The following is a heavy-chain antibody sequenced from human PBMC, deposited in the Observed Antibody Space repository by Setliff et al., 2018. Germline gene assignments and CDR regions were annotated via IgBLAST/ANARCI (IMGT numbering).Heavy chain of an antibody. CDR1: GYNFITLG. CDR3: VRDVSRWLQFLGSFDQ. J-gene: IGHJ4*02. CDR2: ISPYSGKT. Sequence: GASVKVSCKTSGYNFITLGINWVRQAPGQGLEWVGWISPYSGKTDYAQKFQGRVIMTIDSSTTTAYMGLKTLRAEDTAMYYCVRDVSRWLQFLGSFDQWGQGTLVTVSS. D-gene: IGHD5-12*01. V-gene: IGHV1-18*01.